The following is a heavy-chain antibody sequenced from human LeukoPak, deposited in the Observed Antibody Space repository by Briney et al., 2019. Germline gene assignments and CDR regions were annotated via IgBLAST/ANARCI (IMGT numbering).Heavy chain of an antibody. CDR2: TYYRSKWYN. Sequence: SQTLSLTCAISGDSVSSNSAAWNWIRQSPSRGLEWLGRTYYRSKWYNDYAVSVKSRITINPDTSKNQFSLQLNSVTPEDTAVYYCAREFLTMVRGVITNWFDPWGQGTLVTVSS. V-gene: IGHV6-1*01. CDR1: GDSVSSNSAA. J-gene: IGHJ5*02. D-gene: IGHD3-10*01. CDR3: AREFLTMVRGVITNWFDP.